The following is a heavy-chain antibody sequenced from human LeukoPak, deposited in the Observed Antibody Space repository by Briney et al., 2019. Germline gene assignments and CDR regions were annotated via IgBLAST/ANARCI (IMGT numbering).Heavy chain of an antibody. V-gene: IGHV4-4*07. D-gene: IGHD2-2*01. CDR3: ARDRNMGRRYCSSTSCWGPFDP. CDR1: GGSISSYY. Sequence: SETLSLTCTVSGGSISSYYWSWIRQPAGKGLEWIGRIYTSGSTNYNPSLKSRVTMSVDTSKNQCSLKLSSVTAADTAVYYCARDRNMGRRYCSSTSCWGPFDPWGQGTLVTVSS. J-gene: IGHJ5*02. CDR2: IYTSGST.